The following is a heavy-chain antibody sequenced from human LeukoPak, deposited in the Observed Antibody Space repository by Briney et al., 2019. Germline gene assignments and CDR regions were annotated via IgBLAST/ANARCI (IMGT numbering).Heavy chain of an antibody. CDR2: INDRGST. D-gene: IGHD2-15*01. Sequence: SETLSLTCAVYGGSFSGYFWNWIRQPPGKGLEWIGEINDRGSTNYNSSLNSRVIISVDTSKNQFSLKLRSVTAADTAVYYCARTNTPQRSRPFGYWGQGSLVTVSS. CDR1: GGSFSGYF. V-gene: IGHV4-34*01. J-gene: IGHJ4*02. CDR3: ARTNTPQRSRPFGY.